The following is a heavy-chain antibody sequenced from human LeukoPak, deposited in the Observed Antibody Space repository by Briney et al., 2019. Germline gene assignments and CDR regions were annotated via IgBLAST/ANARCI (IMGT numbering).Heavy chain of an antibody. D-gene: IGHD1-26*01. CDR3: AKDLATKYSLDH. Sequence: PGGSLRLSCAASGFTFSSNAMHWVRQAPGKGLEWVAFISYDGVVKYYVGSVRGRFTISRDNSKNTLYLQMNSLRAEDTAVYYCAKDLATKYSLDHWGQGALVTVSS. CDR1: GFTFSSNA. V-gene: IGHV3-30*18. CDR2: ISYDGVVK. J-gene: IGHJ4*02.